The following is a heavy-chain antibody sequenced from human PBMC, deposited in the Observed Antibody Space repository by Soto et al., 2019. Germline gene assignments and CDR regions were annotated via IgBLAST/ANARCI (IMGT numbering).Heavy chain of an antibody. CDR1: GYSISSGYY. Sequence: SETLSLTCAVSGYSISSGYYWGWIRQPPGKGLEWIGSIYHSGSTYYNPSLKSRVTISVDTSKNQFSLQLNSVTPEDTAVYYCARSGNEGAVDYWGQGTLVTVSS. V-gene: IGHV4-38-2*01. CDR3: ARSGNEGAVDY. D-gene: IGHD1-26*01. J-gene: IGHJ4*02. CDR2: IYHSGST.